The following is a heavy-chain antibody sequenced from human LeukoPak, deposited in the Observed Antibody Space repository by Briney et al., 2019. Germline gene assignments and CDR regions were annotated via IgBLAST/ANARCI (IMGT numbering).Heavy chain of an antibody. J-gene: IGHJ6*02. CDR3: ARSSPRYYYGMDV. Sequence: SETLSLTCTVSGGSISSYYWSWIRQPPGKGLEWIGYIHYSGSTNYNPSLKSRVTISVDTFKNQFSLKLSSVTAADTAVYYCARSSPRYYYGMDVWGQGTTVTVSS. CDR2: IHYSGST. V-gene: IGHV4-59*01. CDR1: GGSISSYY.